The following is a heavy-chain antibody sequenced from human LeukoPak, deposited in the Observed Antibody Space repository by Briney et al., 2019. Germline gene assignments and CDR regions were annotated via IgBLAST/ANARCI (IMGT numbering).Heavy chain of an antibody. CDR2: ISYDGSNK. Sequence: PGGSLRLSCAASGFTFSSYGMHWVRQAPGKGLEWVAVISYDGSNKYYADSVKGRFTISRDNSKNTLYLQMNSLRAEDTAVYYCAKDSSTSGRATWFDPWGQGTLVTVSS. J-gene: IGHJ5*02. CDR1: GFTFSSYG. CDR3: AKDSSTSGRATWFDP. V-gene: IGHV3-30*18. D-gene: IGHD6-6*01.